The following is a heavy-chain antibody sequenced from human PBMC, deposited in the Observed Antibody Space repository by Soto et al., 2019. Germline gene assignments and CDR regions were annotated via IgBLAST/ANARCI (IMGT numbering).Heavy chain of an antibody. Sequence: QVQLVQSGAEVKKPGASVKVSCKASGYTFTSYGISWVRQAPGQGLEWMGWISAYNGNTNYAQKLQGRVTMTTETSTSTAYMELRSLRSDDTAVYYCARVATIFGVVIPASGMDVWGQGTTFTVSS. J-gene: IGHJ6*02. CDR3: ARVATIFGVVIPASGMDV. CDR2: ISAYNGNT. CDR1: GYTFTSYG. V-gene: IGHV1-18*01. D-gene: IGHD3-3*01.